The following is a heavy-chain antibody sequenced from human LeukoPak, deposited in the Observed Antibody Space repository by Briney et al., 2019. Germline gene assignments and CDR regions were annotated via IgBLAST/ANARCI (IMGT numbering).Heavy chain of an antibody. V-gene: IGHV1-2*02. CDR2: INPNSGGT. CDR3: ARDMDGSSWYLFNY. J-gene: IGHJ4*02. CDR1: GYTFTTYA. D-gene: IGHD6-13*01. Sequence: GASVKVSCKASGYTFTTYAMNWVRQAPGQGLEWMGWINPNSGGTNYAQKFQGRVTMTRDTSISTAYMELSRLRSDDTAVYYCARDMDGSSWYLFNYWGQGTLVTVSS.